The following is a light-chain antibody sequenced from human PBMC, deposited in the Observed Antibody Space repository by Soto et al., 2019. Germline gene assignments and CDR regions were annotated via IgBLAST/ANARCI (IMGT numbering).Light chain of an antibody. CDR2: YDD. J-gene: IGLJ2*01. CDR1: SSNIGNNV. V-gene: IGLV1-36*01. CDR3: AAWDDSRSEVV. Sequence: QSVLTQPPSVSEAPGQRVTISCSGSSSNIGNNVANWYQQVPGKAPKLLIYYDDLLPSGVSDRFSGSKSGTSASLAISGLQSEDEADYYCAAWDDSRSEVVFGGGTKLTVL.